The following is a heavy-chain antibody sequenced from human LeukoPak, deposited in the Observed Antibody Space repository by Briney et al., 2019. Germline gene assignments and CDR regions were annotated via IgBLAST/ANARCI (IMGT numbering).Heavy chain of an antibody. D-gene: IGHD5-12*01. CDR1: GFTFSNYA. J-gene: IGHJ4*02. CDR3: ARDPGFRGYSGYDLGFDY. V-gene: IGHV3-30-3*01. Sequence: GGSLRLSCAASGFTFSNYAVHWVRQAPGRGLEWVAVISYDGSNKYYAGSVKGRFTISRDNSKNTLYLQMNSLRVEDTAVCYCARDPGFRGYSGYDLGFDYWGQGTLVTVSS. CDR2: ISYDGSNK.